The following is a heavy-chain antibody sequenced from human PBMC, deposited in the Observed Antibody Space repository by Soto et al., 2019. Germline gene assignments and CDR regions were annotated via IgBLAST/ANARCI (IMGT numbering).Heavy chain of an antibody. CDR2: ISGSGGST. D-gene: IGHD1-20*01. CDR1: GFNFSSYA. V-gene: IGHV3-23*01. CDR3: AKDRGITGSEDDY. J-gene: IGHJ4*02. Sequence: GGSLRLSCAASGFNFSSYAMSWVRQAPGKGLEWVSAISGSGGSTYYADSAKGRFTISRDNSKNTLYLQMNSLRAEDTAVYYCAKDRGITGSEDDYWGQGTLVTVSS.